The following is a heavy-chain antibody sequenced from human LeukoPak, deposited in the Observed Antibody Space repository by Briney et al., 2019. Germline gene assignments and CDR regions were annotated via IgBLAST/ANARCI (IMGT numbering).Heavy chain of an antibody. CDR2: ISGSGGST. CDR1: GFTFSRYA. J-gene: IGHJ3*02. D-gene: IGHD2-2*03. V-gene: IGHV3-23*01. Sequence: PGGSPRLSCAASGFTFSRYAMSWVRQAPGKGLEWVSVISGSGGSTYYADSVKGRFTISRDNSKNTLYLQMNSLRAEDTAVYYCAKDYLDIVVVPAALDAFDIWGQGTMVTVSS. CDR3: AKDYLDIVVVPAALDAFDI.